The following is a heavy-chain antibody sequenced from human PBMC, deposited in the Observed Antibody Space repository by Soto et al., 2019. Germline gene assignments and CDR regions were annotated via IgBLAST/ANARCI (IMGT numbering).Heavy chain of an antibody. CDR1: GGSISSGGYY. CDR2: IYYSGSA. J-gene: IGHJ4*02. D-gene: IGHD1-26*01. V-gene: IGHV4-31*03. Sequence: QVQLQESGPGLVKPSQTLSLTCTVSGGSISSGGYYWSWIRQHPGKGLECIGYIYYSGSAYYNPSVQRRVSISVDTSKNHFSLKLSAVTAADTAVYYCARGLGDTHFDYWGQGTLVTVSS. CDR3: ARGLGDTHFDY.